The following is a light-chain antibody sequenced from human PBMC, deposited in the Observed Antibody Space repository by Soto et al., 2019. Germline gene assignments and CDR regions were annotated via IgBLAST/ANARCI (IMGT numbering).Light chain of an antibody. CDR1: QSVLYGSMNKNY. CDR3: QQYYTTPT. CDR2: WAS. V-gene: IGKV4-1*01. J-gene: IGKJ4*01. Sequence: DLLLTQSPDSLSVSMGERATINCKSGQSVLYGSMNKNYLAWYQQKPGQPPKLLIYWASTRESGVPDRFSGSGSGTDFTLTISSLQAEDVAVYYCQQYYTTPTFGGGTKVDI.